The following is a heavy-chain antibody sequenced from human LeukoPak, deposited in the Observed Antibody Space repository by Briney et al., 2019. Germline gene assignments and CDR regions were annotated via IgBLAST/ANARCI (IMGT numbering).Heavy chain of an antibody. J-gene: IGHJ4*02. CDR1: GFTFSSYA. CDR2: ISGSGGST. V-gene: IGHV3-23*01. D-gene: IGHD3-10*01. CDR3: VNPQTDYYGSGSSEGHY. Sequence: RPGGSLRLSCAASGFTFSSYAMSWVRQAPGKGLEWVSAISGSGGSTYYADSVKGRFTISRDNSKNTLYLQMNSLRAEDTAVYYCVNPQTDYYGSGSSEGHYWGQGTLVTVSS.